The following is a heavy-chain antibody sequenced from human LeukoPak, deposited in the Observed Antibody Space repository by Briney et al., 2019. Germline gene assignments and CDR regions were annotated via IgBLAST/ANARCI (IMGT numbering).Heavy chain of an antibody. D-gene: IGHD2-15*01. J-gene: IGHJ3*02. Sequence: ASVKVSCKASGGTFSSYAISWVRQAPGQGLEWMGGIIPILGTANYAQKFQGRVTITTDESTSTAYMELSSPRSEDTAVYYCARPRTPLRAEDAFDIWGQGTMVTVSS. CDR1: GGTFSSYA. CDR3: ARPRTPLRAEDAFDI. V-gene: IGHV1-69*05. CDR2: IIPILGTA.